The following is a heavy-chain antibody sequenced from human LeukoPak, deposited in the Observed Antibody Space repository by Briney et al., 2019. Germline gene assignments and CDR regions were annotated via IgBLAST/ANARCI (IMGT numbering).Heavy chain of an antibody. D-gene: IGHD4-17*01. Sequence: SVKVSCKASGGTFSSYAISWVRQAPGQGLEWMGGIIPIFGTANYAQTFQGRVTITADESTSTAYMELSSLKSEDTAVYYCARDPAPRDHGHYSDYWGQGTLVTVSS. J-gene: IGHJ4*02. CDR2: IIPIFGTA. CDR3: ARDPAPRDHGHYSDY. V-gene: IGHV1-69*13. CDR1: GGTFSSYA.